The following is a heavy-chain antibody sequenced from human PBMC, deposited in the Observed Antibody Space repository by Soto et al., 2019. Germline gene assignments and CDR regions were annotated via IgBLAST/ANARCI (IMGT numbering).Heavy chain of an antibody. D-gene: IGHD2-8*02. CDR1: GFTFSNYA. V-gene: IGHV3-23*01. CDR3: EKDGYCTATSLFAGGEFAY. Sequence: EVQLSESGGGLVQPGGSLRLSCAASGFTFSNYAMSWVRQAPGKGLEWISAISGSGDYTYYEDSVKGRFTVSRDNSKRTLYLQMNNLRAEDSATYYCEKDGYCTATSLFAGGEFAYWGQGTQATVSS. J-gene: IGHJ4*02. CDR2: ISGSGDYT.